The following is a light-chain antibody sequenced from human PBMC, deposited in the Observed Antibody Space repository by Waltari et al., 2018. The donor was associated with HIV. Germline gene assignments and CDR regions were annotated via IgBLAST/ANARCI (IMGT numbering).Light chain of an antibody. Sequence: DIVMTQSPDSLALSLGARATINCKSSRSILYNSNNKNYLAWYQQKPGQPPQLLIYWASTREFGVPDRFRGSESGTNFTLTISSLQTEDVAVYYCQQYFNAPITFGGGTRVEI. CDR2: WAS. V-gene: IGKV4-1*01. J-gene: IGKJ4*01. CDR3: QQYFNAPIT. CDR1: RSILYNSNNKNY.